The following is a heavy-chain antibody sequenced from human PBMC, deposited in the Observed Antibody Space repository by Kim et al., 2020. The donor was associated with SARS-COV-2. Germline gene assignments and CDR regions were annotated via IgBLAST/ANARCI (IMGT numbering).Heavy chain of an antibody. V-gene: IGHV3-30-3*01. D-gene: IGHD5-18*01. CDR2: ISYDGSNK. Sequence: GGSLRLSCAASGFTFSSYAMHWVRQAPGKGLEWVAVISYDGSNKYYAYSVKGRFTISRDNSKNTLYLQMNSLRAEDTAVYYCAREGKRGYSYGQSLNAFDYWGQGTLVTVSS. J-gene: IGHJ4*02. CDR1: GFTFSSYA. CDR3: AREGKRGYSYGQSLNAFDY.